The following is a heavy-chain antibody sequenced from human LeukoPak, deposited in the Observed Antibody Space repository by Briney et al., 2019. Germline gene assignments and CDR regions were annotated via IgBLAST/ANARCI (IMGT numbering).Heavy chain of an antibody. CDR2: IIPIFGTA. D-gene: IGHD3-22*01. CDR3: ARRLDYYDSSGYYLS. V-gene: IGHV1-69*13. CDR1: GGTFSSYA. J-gene: IGHJ5*02. Sequence: ASVKVSCKASGGTFSSYAISWVRQAPGQGLGWMGGIIPIFGTANYAQKFQGRVTITADESTSTAYMELSSLRSEDTAVYYCARRLDYYDSSGYYLSWGQGTLVTVSS.